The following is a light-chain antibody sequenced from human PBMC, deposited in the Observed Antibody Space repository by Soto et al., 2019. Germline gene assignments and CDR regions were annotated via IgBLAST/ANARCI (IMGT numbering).Light chain of an antibody. CDR3: AAWDESMNGYV. J-gene: IGLJ1*01. CDR1: SSNIGNNA. CDR2: YDD. Sequence: QSVLTQPPSVSEAPRQRVTISCSGSSSNIGNNAVNWYQQLPGKAPKLLIYYDDLLPSAVADRFSASNSGTSASLAISGLQSDDEDDYYCAAWDESMNGYVFGTGTKLTVL. V-gene: IGLV1-36*01.